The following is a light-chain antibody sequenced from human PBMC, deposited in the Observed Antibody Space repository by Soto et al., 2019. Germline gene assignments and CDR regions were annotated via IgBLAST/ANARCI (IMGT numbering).Light chain of an antibody. CDR1: SSDVGGYNY. CDR3: SSYTSSSTLGYV. J-gene: IGLJ1*01. V-gene: IGLV2-14*01. CDR2: EVS. Sequence: QSALTQPASVSGSPGQSITISCTGTSSDVGGYNYVSWYQQHPGKAPKLMIYEVSNRPSGVSNRFSGPKSGNTASLTISGLQAEDEADYYCSSYTSSSTLGYVFGTGTKVTV.